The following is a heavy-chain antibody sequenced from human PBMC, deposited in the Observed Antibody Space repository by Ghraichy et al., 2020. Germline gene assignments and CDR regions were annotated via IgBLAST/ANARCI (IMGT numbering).Heavy chain of an antibody. D-gene: IGHD2-2*01. Sequence: SQTLSLTCAVYGGSFSGSDWSWIRQPPGMGLEWIGEVNDSGSTKYNPSLNSRVTISLDTSKNQFSLKLTSVTAADTAIYYCARGQRGVTVLVPAARPLNWFDPWGQGTLVTVSS. J-gene: IGHJ5*02. CDR3: ARGQRGVTVLVPAARPLNWFDP. V-gene: IGHV4-34*01. CDR1: GGSFSGSD. CDR2: VNDSGST.